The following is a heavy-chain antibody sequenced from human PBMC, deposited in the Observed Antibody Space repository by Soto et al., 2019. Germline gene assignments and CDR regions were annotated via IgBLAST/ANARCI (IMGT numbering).Heavy chain of an antibody. CDR2: IIPIFGTA. CDR1: GGTFSSYA. V-gene: IGHV1-69*13. Sequence: SVKVSCKASGGTFSSYAISWVRQAPGQGLEWMGGIIPIFGTANYAQKFQGRVTITADESTSTAYMELSSLRSEDTAVYYCARDLGWEPRGAFDIWGQGTMVTVSS. J-gene: IGHJ3*02. CDR3: ARDLGWEPRGAFDI. D-gene: IGHD1-26*01.